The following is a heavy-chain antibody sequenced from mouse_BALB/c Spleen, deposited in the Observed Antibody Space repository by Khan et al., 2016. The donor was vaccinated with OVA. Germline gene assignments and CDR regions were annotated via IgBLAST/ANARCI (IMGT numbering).Heavy chain of an antibody. D-gene: IGHD1-1*01. CDR2: ISYSGRT. CDR3: ARSVTITTVVATDFDY. Sequence: EVQLVESGPGLVNPSQSLSLTCTVTGYSITSDYAWNWIRQFPGNKLEWMGYISYSGRTSYNPSLKSRISITRDTSKNQVFLKLNSVTTEDTASYFCARSVTITTVVATDFDYWGQGTTLTVSS. V-gene: IGHV3-2*02. CDR1: GYSITSDYA. J-gene: IGHJ2*01.